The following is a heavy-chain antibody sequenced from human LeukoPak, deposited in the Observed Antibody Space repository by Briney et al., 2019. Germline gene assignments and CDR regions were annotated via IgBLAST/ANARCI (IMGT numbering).Heavy chain of an antibody. CDR1: GFTFGDYA. D-gene: IGHD6-19*01. CDR3: TKWLASDY. J-gene: IGHJ4*02. V-gene: IGHV3-49*04. CDR2: IRSKAYGGTT. Sequence: GGSLRLSCTASGFTFGDYAMTWVRQAPGKGLEWVGFIRSKAYGGTTEYAASVKGRFSISRDDSKSIAYLQMNSLKTEDTAVYYCTKWLASDYWGQGTPVTVSS.